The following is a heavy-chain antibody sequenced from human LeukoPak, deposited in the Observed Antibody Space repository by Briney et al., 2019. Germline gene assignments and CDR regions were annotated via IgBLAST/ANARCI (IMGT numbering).Heavy chain of an antibody. J-gene: IGHJ4*02. CDR3: ATTTNFYDNRGSYYFDS. V-gene: IGHV5-51*01. D-gene: IGHD3-22*01. Sequence: GESLKISCKGSGYSFTSYWIGWVRQMPGKGLEWMGIIYPGDSDTRYSPSFQGQVTISADKSISTAYLQWSSLKASDTAMYYCATTTNFYDNRGSYYFDSWGQGSLVTVSS. CDR2: IYPGDSDT. CDR1: GYSFTSYW.